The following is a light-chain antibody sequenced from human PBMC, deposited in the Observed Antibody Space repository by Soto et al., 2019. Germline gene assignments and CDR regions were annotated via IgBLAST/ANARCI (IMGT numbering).Light chain of an antibody. CDR2: DVS. CDR3: QQLNSYLSIA. CDR1: QSITTW. Sequence: DIQMAQAPSTVAAYVGDSVTITCRASQSITTWLAWYQQRPGKAPKLLIYDVSSLQSGVPSRFSGSGSGTEFTLTISSLQPDDFATYYCQQLNSYLSIAFGQGTRLEI. V-gene: IGKV1-5*01. J-gene: IGKJ5*01.